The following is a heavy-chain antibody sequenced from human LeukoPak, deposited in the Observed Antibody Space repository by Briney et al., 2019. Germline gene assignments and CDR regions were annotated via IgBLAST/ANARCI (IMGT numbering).Heavy chain of an antibody. Sequence: GGSLRLSCAASGFTFSSYAMHWVRQAPGKGLEWVAVISYDGSNKYYADSVKGRFTISRDNSKNTLYLQMNSLRAEDTAVYYCARGSNMVRGVIGYWGQGTLVTVSS. CDR1: GFTFSSYA. D-gene: IGHD3-10*01. CDR2: ISYDGSNK. V-gene: IGHV3-30-3*01. CDR3: ARGSNMVRGVIGY. J-gene: IGHJ4*02.